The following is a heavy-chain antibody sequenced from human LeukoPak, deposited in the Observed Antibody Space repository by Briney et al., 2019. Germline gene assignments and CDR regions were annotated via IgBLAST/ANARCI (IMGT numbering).Heavy chain of an antibody. CDR3: AGQFFDY. D-gene: IGHD5-24*01. CDR2: IYTSGST. V-gene: IGHV4-4*09. Sequence: KSSETLSLTCTVSGGSISSYYWSWIRQPPGKGLEWIGYIYTSGSTNYHPSLKSRVTISVDTSKNQFSLKLSSVTAADTAVYYCAGQFFDYWGQGTLVTVSS. J-gene: IGHJ4*02. CDR1: GGSISSYY.